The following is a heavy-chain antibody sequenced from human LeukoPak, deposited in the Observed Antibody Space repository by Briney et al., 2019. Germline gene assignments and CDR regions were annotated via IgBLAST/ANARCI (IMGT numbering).Heavy chain of an antibody. D-gene: IGHD1-26*01. J-gene: IGHJ4*01. CDR3: LPRGPGSPPR. CDR2: FHAGGTISA. Sequence: RTGGSLRLSWAASGFTLSANEMSWVRQAPGRGLGWVSLFHAGGTISAFYAASVGGRFTGSRHDSQNTLDLHMSGLRVDETSVYYCLPRGPGSPPRWVHGTLVTV. CDR1: GFTLSANE. V-gene: IGHV3-53*04.